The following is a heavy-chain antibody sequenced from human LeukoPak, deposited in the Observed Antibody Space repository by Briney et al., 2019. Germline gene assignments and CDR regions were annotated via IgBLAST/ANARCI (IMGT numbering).Heavy chain of an antibody. CDR2: INPSGGST. Sequence: ASVKVSCKASGYTFTSYYMHWVRRVPGQGLEWMGIINPSGGSTSYAQKFQGRVTMTRDTSTSTVYMELSSLRSEDTAVYYCARDRSLVTAVSGSMNYWGQGTLVTVSS. CDR3: ARDRSLVTAVSGSMNY. D-gene: IGHD6-19*01. V-gene: IGHV1-46*01. J-gene: IGHJ4*02. CDR1: GYTFTSYY.